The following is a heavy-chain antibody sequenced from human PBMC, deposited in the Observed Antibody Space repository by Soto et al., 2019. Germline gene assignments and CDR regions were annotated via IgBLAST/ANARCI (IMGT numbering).Heavy chain of an antibody. CDR3: AKDNYYDSSGPSDY. J-gene: IGHJ4*02. D-gene: IGHD3-22*01. Sequence: GSLRLSCAASGFTFSIYGMHWVRQAPGKGLEWVAVISYDGSNKYYADSVKGRFTISRDNSKNTLYLQMNSLRAEDTAVYYCAKDNYYDSSGPSDYWGQGTLVTVS. V-gene: IGHV3-30*18. CDR1: GFTFSIYG. CDR2: ISYDGSNK.